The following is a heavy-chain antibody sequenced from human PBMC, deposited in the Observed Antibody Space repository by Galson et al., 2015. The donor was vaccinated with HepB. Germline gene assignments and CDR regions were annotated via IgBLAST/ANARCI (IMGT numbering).Heavy chain of an antibody. V-gene: IGHV6-1*01. D-gene: IGHD6-19*01. CDR3: ARDRSGWDWVYYYYGMDV. CDR1: GDSVSSNSAA. J-gene: IGHJ6*02. Sequence: CAISGDSVSSNSAAWNWIRQSPSRGLEWLGRTYYRSKWYNDYAVSVKSRITINPDTSKSQFSLQLNSVTPEDTAVYYCARDRSGWDWVYYYYGMDVWGQGTTVTVSS. CDR2: TYYRSKWYN.